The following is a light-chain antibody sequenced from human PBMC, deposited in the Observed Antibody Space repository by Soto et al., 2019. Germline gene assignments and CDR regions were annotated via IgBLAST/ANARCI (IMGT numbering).Light chain of an antibody. CDR2: AAS. CDR1: QYISTK. J-gene: IGKJ2*01. CDR3: QQSYRTPPDT. V-gene: IGKV1-39*01. Sequence: DIQMTQSPSSLPASVGDRVTITCRASQYISTKFNWYQKKPGKAPNLLIHAASTLHSGVPSRLSGRGSGTSFTLTISSLQPDDFATYYCQQSYRTPPDTFGQGTKLEIK.